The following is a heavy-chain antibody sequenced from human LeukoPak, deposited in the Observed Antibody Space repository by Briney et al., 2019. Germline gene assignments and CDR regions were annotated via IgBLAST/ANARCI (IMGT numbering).Heavy chain of an antibody. Sequence: PGGSLRLSCAASGSTFNTYSMSWVRQAPGKGLEWVSIISRASESIFYADSVKGRFTISRDNAKNSLYLQMNGLRAEDTAVYYCARGATDVTRWFDPWGQGTRVTVSS. CDR2: ISRASESI. J-gene: IGHJ5*02. CDR3: ARGATDVTRWFDP. D-gene: IGHD1-1*01. V-gene: IGHV3-21*01. CDR1: GSTFNTYS.